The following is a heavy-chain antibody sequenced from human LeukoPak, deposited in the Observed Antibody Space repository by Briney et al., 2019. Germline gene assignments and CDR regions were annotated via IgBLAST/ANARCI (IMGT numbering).Heavy chain of an antibody. CDR3: ARGGGGYYDFWSGYD. J-gene: IGHJ4*02. V-gene: IGHV4-34*01. Sequence: SETLSLTCTVSGGSISSYYWSWIRQPPGKGLEWIGEINHSGSTNYNPSLKSRVTISVDTSKNQFSLKLSSVTAADTAVYYCARGGGGYYDFWSGYDWGQGTLVTVSS. CDR1: GGSISSYY. CDR2: INHSGST. D-gene: IGHD3-3*01.